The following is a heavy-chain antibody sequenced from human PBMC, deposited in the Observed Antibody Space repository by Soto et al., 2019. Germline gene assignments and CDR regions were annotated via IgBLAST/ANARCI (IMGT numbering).Heavy chain of an antibody. V-gene: IGHV5-51*01. CDR1: GYSFTSYC. CDR3: ARHGIAARHYYGMDV. Sequence: GESLKISCKGSGYSFTSYCIGWVRQMPWKGLEWMGIIYPGDSDTRYSPSFQGQVTISADKSISTAYLQWSSLKDSDTAMYYCARHGIAARHYYGMDVWGPGTTLTVSS. D-gene: IGHD6-6*01. CDR2: IYPGDSDT. J-gene: IGHJ6*02.